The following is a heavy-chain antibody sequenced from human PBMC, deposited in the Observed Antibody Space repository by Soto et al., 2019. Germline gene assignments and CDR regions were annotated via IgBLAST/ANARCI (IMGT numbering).Heavy chain of an antibody. V-gene: IGHV3-48*03. CDR3: AGDNQWLVDY. D-gene: IGHD6-19*01. Sequence: GGSLRLSCAASGFTFSSYEMNWVRQAPGKGLEWVSYISSSGSNIYYADSVKGRFTISRDNAKNSLYLQMNSLRAEDTAVYYCAGDNQWLVDYWGQGTLVTVSS. J-gene: IGHJ4*02. CDR2: ISSSGSNI. CDR1: GFTFSSYE.